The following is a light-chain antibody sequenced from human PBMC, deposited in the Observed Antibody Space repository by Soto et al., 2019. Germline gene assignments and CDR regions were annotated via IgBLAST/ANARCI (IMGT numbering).Light chain of an antibody. CDR3: QQYNNWHPLT. CDR1: QSISSN. V-gene: IGKV3D-15*01. CDR2: DAS. J-gene: IGKJ4*01. Sequence: EIVLTQSPDTLSLSPGERATLSWRASQSISSNLAWYQQKPGQAPRLLLYDASTRATGIPARFSGSGSGTAFTLTISSLQSKDFAVYYCQQYNNWHPLTFGGGTKVDIK.